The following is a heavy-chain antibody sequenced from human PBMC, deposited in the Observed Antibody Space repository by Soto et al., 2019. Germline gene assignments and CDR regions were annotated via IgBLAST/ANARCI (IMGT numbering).Heavy chain of an antibody. D-gene: IGHD3-22*01. Sequence: ASVKVSCKASGGTFSSYAISWVRQAPGQGLEWMGGIIPIFGTANYAQKFQGRVTIPADESTSTAYMELSSLRSEDTAVYYCARGKGYYYDSSGLYGMDVWGQGTTVTVSS. CDR2: IIPIFGTA. J-gene: IGHJ6*02. V-gene: IGHV1-69*13. CDR1: GGTFSSYA. CDR3: ARGKGYYYDSSGLYGMDV.